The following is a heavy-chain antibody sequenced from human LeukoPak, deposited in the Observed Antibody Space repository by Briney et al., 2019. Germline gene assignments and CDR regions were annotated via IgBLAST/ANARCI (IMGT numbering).Heavy chain of an antibody. V-gene: IGHV3-11*01. J-gene: IGHJ4*02. CDR2: ISSSGSTI. CDR1: GFTFSDYY. Sequence: GGSLRLSCAASGFTFSDYYMSWIRQAPGKGLEWASYISSSGSTIYYADSVKGRFTISRDNAKNSLYLQMNSLRAEDTAVYYCASESYYYGSGSPIDYWGQGTLVTVSS. D-gene: IGHD3-10*01. CDR3: ASESYYYGSGSPIDY.